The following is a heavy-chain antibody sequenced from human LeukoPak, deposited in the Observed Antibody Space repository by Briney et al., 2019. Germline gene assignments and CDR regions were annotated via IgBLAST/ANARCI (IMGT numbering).Heavy chain of an antibody. CDR2: ISAYNGNT. V-gene: IGHV1-18*01. J-gene: IGHJ6*03. Sequence: GASVKVSCKASGYTFTNYVISWVRQAPGQGLEWMGWISAYNGNTNYAQKLQGRVTMTTDTSTSTAYMELRSLRSDDTAVYYCARVVNPYGSGSYYGNYYYYYMDVWGKGTTVTVSS. CDR3: ARVVNPYGSGSYYGNYYYYYMDV. D-gene: IGHD3-10*01. CDR1: GYTFTNYV.